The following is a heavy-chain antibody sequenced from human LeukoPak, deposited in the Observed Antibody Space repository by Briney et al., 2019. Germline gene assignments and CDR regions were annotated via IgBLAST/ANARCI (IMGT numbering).Heavy chain of an antibody. CDR1: GDSISNKNFY. CDR2: IYYSGHT. Sequence: SETLSLTCTVSGDSISNKNFYWGWIRKPPGKDLEWIASIYYSGHTYYNPSLKSRVTLSIDTSKNQFSLKLSSVTAADTAVYYCARHSTFFGVVIIKGRVRGPFDYWGQGTLVTVSS. V-gene: IGHV4-39*01. D-gene: IGHD3-3*01. CDR3: ARHSTFFGVVIIKGRVRGPFDY. J-gene: IGHJ4*02.